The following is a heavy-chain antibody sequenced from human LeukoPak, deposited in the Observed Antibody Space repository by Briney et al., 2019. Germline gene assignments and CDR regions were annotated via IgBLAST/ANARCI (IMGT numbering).Heavy chain of an antibody. J-gene: IGHJ4*02. V-gene: IGHV3-23*01. CDR3: AKELATCCYFDY. D-gene: IGHD2-2*01. CDR2: ITGSGGST. Sequence: GGSLRLSCAAPGFTFTRYDISWVRQAPGKGLEWVSVITGSGGSTHYADSVKGRFTVSRDISKNTVYLQMNNMRAEDTAVYYCAKELATCCYFDYWGQGTLVTVSS. CDR1: GFTFTRYD.